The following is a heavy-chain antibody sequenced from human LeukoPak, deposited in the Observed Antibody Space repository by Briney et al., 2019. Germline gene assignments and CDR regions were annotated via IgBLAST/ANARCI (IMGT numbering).Heavy chain of an antibody. CDR2: IGGSGGTT. Sequence: GGSLRLSCEASGFSFSSYATSWVRQAPGKGLEWVSGIGGSGGTTYYAGSVKGRFTISRDISKNTLYLQMSSLRAGDTAVYYCARDLYADFWSGSVDYWGRGTLVTVSS. CDR3: ARDLYADFWSGSVDY. CDR1: GFSFSSYA. V-gene: IGHV3-23*01. D-gene: IGHD3-3*01. J-gene: IGHJ4*02.